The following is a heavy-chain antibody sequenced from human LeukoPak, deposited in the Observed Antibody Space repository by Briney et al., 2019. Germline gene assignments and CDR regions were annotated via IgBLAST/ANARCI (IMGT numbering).Heavy chain of an antibody. D-gene: IGHD5-18*01. V-gene: IGHV3-53*01. CDR1: GFTVSSNY. Sequence: GGSLRLSCAASGFTVSSNYMSWVRQAPGKGLEWVSVIYSGGSTYYADSVKGRFTISRDNSKNTLYLQMNSLRAEDTAVYYCARADWDTAMIDYWGQGTLVTVSS. CDR2: IYSGGST. CDR3: ARADWDTAMIDY. J-gene: IGHJ4*02.